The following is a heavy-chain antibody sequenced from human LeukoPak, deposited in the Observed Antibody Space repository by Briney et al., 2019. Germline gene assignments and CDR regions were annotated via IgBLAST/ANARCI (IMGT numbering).Heavy chain of an antibody. V-gene: IGHV3-7*01. CDR1: GFTFSGYW. Sequence: PGGSLRLSCAASGFTFSGYWMSWVRQAPGNGLEWVANIKQDGREKYYVDSVKGRFTISRDNAKNSLYLQMNSLRAEDTAVYYCAIVEDYDILTGFDYWGQGALVTVSS. CDR3: AIVEDYDILTGFDY. CDR2: IKQDGREK. J-gene: IGHJ4*02. D-gene: IGHD3-9*01.